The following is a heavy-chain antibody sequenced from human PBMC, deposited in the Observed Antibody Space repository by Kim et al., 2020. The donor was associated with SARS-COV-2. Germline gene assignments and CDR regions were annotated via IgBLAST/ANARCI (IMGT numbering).Heavy chain of an antibody. J-gene: IGHJ3*02. CDR3: ARRRGYSYGLEAFDI. V-gene: IGHV4-59*08. Sequence: SETLSLTCTVSGGSISSYYWSWIRQPPGKGLEWIGYIYYSGSTNYNPSLKSRVTISVDTSKNQFSLKLSSVTAADTAVYYCARRRGYSYGLEAFDIWGQGTMVTVSS. CDR2: IYYSGST. D-gene: IGHD5-18*01. CDR1: GGSISSYY.